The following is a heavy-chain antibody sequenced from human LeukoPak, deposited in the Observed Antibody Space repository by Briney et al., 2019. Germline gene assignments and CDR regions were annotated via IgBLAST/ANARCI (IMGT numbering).Heavy chain of an antibody. CDR1: GFIFSNYG. CDR3: VSLAATSQYFFAL. D-gene: IGHD6-25*01. CDR2: INTNGGST. J-gene: IGHJ4*02. V-gene: IGHV3-64D*09. Sequence: GGSLRLSCLGSGFIFSNYGMEWVRPAPGKGLEYVAVINTNGGSTYYADSVKGRFTISRDNSKDTLYLQMSSLRAEDTAVYYCVSLAATSQYFFALWGQGTLVTVSA.